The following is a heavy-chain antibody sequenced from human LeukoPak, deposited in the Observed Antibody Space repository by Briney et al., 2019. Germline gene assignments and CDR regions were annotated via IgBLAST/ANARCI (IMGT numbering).Heavy chain of an antibody. J-gene: IGHJ6*03. D-gene: IGHD3-3*01. V-gene: IGHV1-69*05. Sequence: GASVKVSCKASGGTFSSYAISWVRQAPGRGLEWMGGVIPIFGTANYAQKFQGRVTITTDESTSTAYMELSSLRSEDTAVYYCARGPYYDWYCYYMDVWGKGTTVTVSS. CDR3: ARGPYYDWYCYYMDV. CDR1: GGTFSSYA. CDR2: VIPIFGTA.